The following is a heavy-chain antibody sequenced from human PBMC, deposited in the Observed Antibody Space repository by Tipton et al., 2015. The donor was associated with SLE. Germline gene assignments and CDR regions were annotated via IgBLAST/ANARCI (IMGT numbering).Heavy chain of an antibody. CDR2: ISYSETT. D-gene: IGHD2-15*01. CDR3: AGAWQGYCSGGTCNVLDY. CDR1: GGSFSGHY. J-gene: IGHJ4*02. V-gene: IGHV4-59*11. Sequence: TLSLTCAVYGGSFSGHYWSWIRQPPGKGLEWIGYISYSETTNYNPSLKSRVTISVDTSKNQFSLKLRSVTAADTAVYYCAGAWQGYCSGGTCNVLDYWGQGTLVTASS.